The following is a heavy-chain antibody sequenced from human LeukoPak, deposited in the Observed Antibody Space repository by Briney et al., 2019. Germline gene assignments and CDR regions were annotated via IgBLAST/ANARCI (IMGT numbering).Heavy chain of an antibody. V-gene: IGHV3-23*01. Sequence: GGSLRLSCAASGFTFSSYAMSWVRQAPGKGLEWVSAISGGGGSTYYADSVKGRFTISRDNSKNTLYLQMNSLRAEDTAVYYCAKDPMIVVVIGAFDIWGQGTMVTVSS. D-gene: IGHD3-22*01. CDR2: ISGGGGST. J-gene: IGHJ3*02. CDR3: AKDPMIVVVIGAFDI. CDR1: GFTFSSYA.